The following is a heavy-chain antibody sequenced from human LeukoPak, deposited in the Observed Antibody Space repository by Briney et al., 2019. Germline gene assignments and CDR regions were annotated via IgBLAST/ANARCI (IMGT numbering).Heavy chain of an antibody. J-gene: IGHJ6*02. D-gene: IGHD3-9*01. CDR2: ISGSGGST. Sequence: GFLRLSCAASGFTFSSYAMSWVRQAPGKGLEWVSAISGSGGSTYYADSVKGRFTISRDNSKNTLYLQMNSLRAKDTAVYYCASNLEDILTGYSYYYYGMDVWGQGTTVTVSS. V-gene: IGHV3-23*01. CDR3: ASNLEDILTGYSYYYYGMDV. CDR1: GFTFSSYA.